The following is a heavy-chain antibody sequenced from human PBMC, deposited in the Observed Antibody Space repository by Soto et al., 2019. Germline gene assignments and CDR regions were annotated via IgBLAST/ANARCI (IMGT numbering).Heavy chain of an antibody. CDR2: IIPIFGTA. CDR3: ARDSRYYYDSSGYYLGWFDP. Sequence: SVKVSCKASGGTFSSYAISWVRQAPGQGLEWMGGIIPIFGTANYAQKLQGRVTINADESTSTAYMELSSLRSEDTAVYYCARDSRYYYDSSGYYLGWFDPWGEGTLVTVSS. J-gene: IGHJ5*02. D-gene: IGHD3-22*01. V-gene: IGHV1-69*13. CDR1: GGTFSSYA.